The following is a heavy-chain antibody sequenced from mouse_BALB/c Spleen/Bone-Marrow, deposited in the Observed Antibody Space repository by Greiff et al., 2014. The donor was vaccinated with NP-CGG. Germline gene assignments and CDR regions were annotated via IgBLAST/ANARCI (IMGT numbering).Heavy chain of an antibody. CDR1: GYTFTDYA. CDR2: ISTYYGDA. D-gene: IGHD1-1*01. J-gene: IGHJ1*01. V-gene: IGHV1S137*01. CDR3: ARDGSSWGYVDV. Sequence: QVTLKESGAELVRPGVSVKISCKGSGYTFTDYAMHWVKQSHAKSLEWIGVISTYYGDASYNQKFKGKATMTVDKSSSTAYMELARLTSEDSAIYYCARDGSSWGYVDVWGAGTTVTVSS.